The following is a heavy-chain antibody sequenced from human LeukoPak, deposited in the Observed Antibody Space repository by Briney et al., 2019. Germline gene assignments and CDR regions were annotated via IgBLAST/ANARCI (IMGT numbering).Heavy chain of an antibody. Sequence: SETLSLTCAVYGGSFSGYYWSWIRQPPGKGLEWIGEINHSGSTNYNPSLTSRVTISVDTSKNQFSLKLSSVTAADTAVYYCARIDIVVVPAAIGGAYNWFDPWGQGTLVTVSS. J-gene: IGHJ5*02. D-gene: IGHD2-2*01. V-gene: IGHV4-34*01. CDR2: INHSGST. CDR1: GGSFSGYY. CDR3: ARIDIVVVPAAIGGAYNWFDP.